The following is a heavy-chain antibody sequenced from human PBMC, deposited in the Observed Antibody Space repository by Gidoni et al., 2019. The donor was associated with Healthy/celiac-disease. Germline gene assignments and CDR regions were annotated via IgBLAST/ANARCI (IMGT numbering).Heavy chain of an antibody. V-gene: IGHV1-18*01. CDR2: ISAYNGNT. CDR1: GYTFTSYG. J-gene: IGHJ5*02. D-gene: IGHD6-19*01. CDR3: ATRARGYSSGWYPS. Sequence: QVQLVQSGAEVKKPGASAKVSCKASGYTFTSYGISWVRQAPGQGLEWMGWISAYNGNTNYAQKLQGRVTMTTDTSTSTAYMELRSLRSDDTAVYYCATRARGYSSGWYPSWGQGTLVTVSS.